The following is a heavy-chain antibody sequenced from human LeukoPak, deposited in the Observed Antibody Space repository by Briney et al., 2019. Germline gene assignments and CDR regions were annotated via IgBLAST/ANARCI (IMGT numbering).Heavy chain of an antibody. CDR3: ARGADSSSWFWFDA. Sequence: SETLSLTCAVYGGSFSDNYWSWIRQSPGKGLEWIGEINHSGSINYNPSLKSRITISVDTSKNQFSLRLCSVTAADTAVYYCARGADSSSWFWFDAWGQGTLVTVSS. CDR1: GGSFSDNY. CDR2: INHSGSI. J-gene: IGHJ5*02. V-gene: IGHV4-34*01. D-gene: IGHD6-13*01.